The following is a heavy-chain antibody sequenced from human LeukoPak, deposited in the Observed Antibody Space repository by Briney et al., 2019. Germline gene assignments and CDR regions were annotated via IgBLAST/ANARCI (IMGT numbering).Heavy chain of an antibody. J-gene: IGHJ3*02. CDR2: IYHSGST. CDR1: GGSISSGGYS. V-gene: IGHV4-30-2*01. CDR3: ARHRAYSYSSPFDI. Sequence: SETLSLTCAVSGGSISSGGYSWSWIRQPPGKGLEWIGYIYHSGSTYYNPSLKSRVTISVDRSKNQFSLKLSSVTAADTAVYDCARHRAYSYSSPFDIWGQGTMVTVSS. D-gene: IGHD5-18*01.